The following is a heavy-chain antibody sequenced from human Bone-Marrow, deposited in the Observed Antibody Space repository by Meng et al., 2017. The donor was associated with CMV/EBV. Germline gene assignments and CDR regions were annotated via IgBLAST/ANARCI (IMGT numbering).Heavy chain of an antibody. CDR1: GYTFTSYD. J-gene: IGHJ4*02. CDR2: MNPNSGNT. Sequence: ASVKVSCKASGYTFTSYDINWVRQATGQGLEWMGWMNPNSGNTGYAQKFQGRVTITRNTSISTAYMELSSLRSEDTAVYYCARDPAPGTRGPDWGQGPLVPVDS. CDR3: ARDPAPGTRGPD. V-gene: IGHV1-8*03. D-gene: IGHD1-1*01.